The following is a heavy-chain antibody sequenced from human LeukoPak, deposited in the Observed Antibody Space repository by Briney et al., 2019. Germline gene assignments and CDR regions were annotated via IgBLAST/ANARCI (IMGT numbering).Heavy chain of an antibody. D-gene: IGHD5-24*01. CDR3: ARGEMATNPYWYFDL. V-gene: IGHV1-69*06. J-gene: IGHJ2*01. CDR2: IIPIFGTA. CDR1: GGTFSSYA. Sequence: SVKVSCKASGGTFSSYAISWVRQAPGQGLEWMGGIIPIFGTANYAQKFQGRVTITADKSTSTAYMELSSLRSEDTAVYYCARGEMATNPYWYFDLWGRGTLVTVSS.